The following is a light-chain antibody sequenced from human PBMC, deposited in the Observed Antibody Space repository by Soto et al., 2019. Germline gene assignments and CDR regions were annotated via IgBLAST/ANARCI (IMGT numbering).Light chain of an antibody. Sequence: DVVMTQSPLSLPVTLGQPASISCRSSQSLVYRDGNTYLYWFQQRPGQSPRRLIYWVSNRDSGVPDRFSGSGSGTDFKLRISRVEAEDVGVYYCMQSAYWPHTFGQGTKVDIK. CDR2: WVS. CDR1: QSLVYRDGNTY. J-gene: IGKJ2*01. CDR3: MQSAYWPHT. V-gene: IGKV2-30*01.